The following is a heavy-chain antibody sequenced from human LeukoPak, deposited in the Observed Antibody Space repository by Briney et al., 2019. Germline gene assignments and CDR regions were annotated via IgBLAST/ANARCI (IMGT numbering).Heavy chain of an antibody. CDR1: GGSISSSSYY. V-gene: IGHV4-39*07. J-gene: IGHJ5*02. Sequence: SETPSLTCTVSGGSISSSSYYWGWIRQPPGKGLEWIGSIYYSGSTYYNPSLKSRVTISVDTSKNQFSLKLSSVTAADTAVYYCARDTGSSGPLSWFDPWGQGTLVTVSS. CDR3: ARDTGSSGPLSWFDP. D-gene: IGHD6-13*01. CDR2: IYYSGST.